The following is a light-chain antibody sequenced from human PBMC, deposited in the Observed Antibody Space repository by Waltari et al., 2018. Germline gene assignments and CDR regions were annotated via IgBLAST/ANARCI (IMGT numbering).Light chain of an antibody. Sequence: DVQMTQSPSSVSASVGDRVTITCRASRGIDRFLAWYQQKPGKAPKFLIYTASTLQSGVPSRFSGSGSGTDFTLTISSLQAEDSATYYCQQAKSFPFTFGPGTKVEIK. CDR1: RGIDRF. J-gene: IGKJ3*01. V-gene: IGKV1D-12*01. CDR2: TAS. CDR3: QQAKSFPFT.